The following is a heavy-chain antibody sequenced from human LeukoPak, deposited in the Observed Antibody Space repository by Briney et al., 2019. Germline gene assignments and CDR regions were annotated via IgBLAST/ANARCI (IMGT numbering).Heavy chain of an antibody. CDR3: ARGPQGSGYYYFDY. CDR2: MNPNSGNT. D-gene: IGHD3-22*01. V-gene: IGHV1-8*03. Sequence: GASVKVSCKASGYTFTSYDINWVRQATGQGLEWMGWMNPNSGNTGYAQKFQGRVTITRNTSISTAYMELSSLRSEDTAVYYCARGPQGSGYYYFDYWGQETLVTVSS. J-gene: IGHJ4*02. CDR1: GYTFTSYD.